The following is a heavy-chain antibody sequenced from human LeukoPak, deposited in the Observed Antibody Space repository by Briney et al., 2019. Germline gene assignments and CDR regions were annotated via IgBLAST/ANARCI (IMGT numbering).Heavy chain of an antibody. Sequence: GGSLRLSCAASGFTFSSYAMNWVRQAPGKGLEWVSTVSGSGDSTFYSDSVKGRFSISSDNSKNTLYLQMNSLRAEDTAVYYCAKGKIDYWGQGTLVTVSS. CDR1: GFTFSSYA. CDR3: AKGKIDY. V-gene: IGHV3-23*01. J-gene: IGHJ4*02. CDR2: VSGSGDST.